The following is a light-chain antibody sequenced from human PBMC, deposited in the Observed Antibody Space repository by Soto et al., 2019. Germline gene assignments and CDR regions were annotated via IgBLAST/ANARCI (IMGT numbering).Light chain of an antibody. Sequence: EIVMTQSPATLSVSPGERATVSCRASQSVSGRLAWYQQKPGQAPRLFIYGTSSRATGIPDRFSGSGSGTDFTLTISRLEPEDFAIYYCQQYGGSLMTFGQGTRLEIK. CDR1: QSVSGR. J-gene: IGKJ5*01. V-gene: IGKV3-20*01. CDR2: GTS. CDR3: QQYGGSLMT.